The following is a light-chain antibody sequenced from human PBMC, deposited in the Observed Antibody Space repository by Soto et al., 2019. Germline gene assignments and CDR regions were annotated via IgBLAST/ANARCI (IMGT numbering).Light chain of an antibody. CDR1: QSISSW. CDR3: QQYNSYSQT. V-gene: IGKV1-5*01. Sequence: DIQMTQSPSTLSASVGDRFTITCLASQSISSWLAWYQQKPGKAPKLLIYDAYSLESGVPSRFSGSGSGTEFTLTISSLQPDDFATYYCQQYNSYSQTVGQGTKVDIK. CDR2: DAY. J-gene: IGKJ1*01.